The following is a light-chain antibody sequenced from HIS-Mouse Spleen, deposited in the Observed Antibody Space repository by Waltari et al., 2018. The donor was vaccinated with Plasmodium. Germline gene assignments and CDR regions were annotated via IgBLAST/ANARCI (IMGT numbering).Light chain of an antibody. CDR1: SSNIGSNT. Sequence: QSVLTQPPSASGTPGQRVTISCSGSSSNIGSNTVNWYQQLPGTAPKPLNYSINQGPSGCPDRCSGSKSGTSASLAISGLQSEDEADYYCAAWDDSLNGVVFGGGTKLTVL. CDR3: AAWDDSLNGVV. J-gene: IGLJ2*01. V-gene: IGLV1-44*01. CDR2: SIN.